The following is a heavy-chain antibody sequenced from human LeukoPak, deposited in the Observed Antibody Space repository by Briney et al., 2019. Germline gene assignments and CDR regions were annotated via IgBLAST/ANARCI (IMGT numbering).Heavy chain of an antibody. D-gene: IGHD6-19*01. Sequence: GASVKVSCKASGYIFTGNYIHWVRRAPGQGFGWMGWINPDSGGTHYAQTSQARVSMTRDTSISTAYLQLSRLTSDATAVYYCAREGAVGGDIWGQGTLVTVSS. CDR3: AREGAVGGDI. J-gene: IGHJ4*02. CDR1: GYIFTGNY. V-gene: IGHV1-2*02. CDR2: INPDSGGT.